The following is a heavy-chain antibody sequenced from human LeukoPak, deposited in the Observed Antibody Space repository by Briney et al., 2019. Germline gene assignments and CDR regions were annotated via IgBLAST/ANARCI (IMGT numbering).Heavy chain of an antibody. CDR3: ARDRVGVGGNGWEN. CDR1: GGSISSGSYY. CDR2: IYTSGST. V-gene: IGHV4-61*02. D-gene: IGHD6-19*01. J-gene: IGHJ4*02. Sequence: SETLSLTCTVSGGSISSGSYYWSWIRQPAGKGLEWIGRIYTSGSTNYNPSLKSRVTISVDTSKNQFSLKLSSVTAADTAVYFCARDRVGVGGNGWENWGQGTLVTVSS.